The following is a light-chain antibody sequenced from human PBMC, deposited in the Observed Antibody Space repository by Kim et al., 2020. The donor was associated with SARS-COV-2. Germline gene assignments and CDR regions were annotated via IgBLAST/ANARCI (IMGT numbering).Light chain of an antibody. CDR3: QQYNNWPPYT. Sequence: GSPGEGAALSCRASQSVGGNLAWYQQKPGQAPRLLIYRASTRATGIPARFSGSGSGTEFTLTISSLQSEDFAVYYCQQYNNWPPYTFGQGTKLEI. CDR1: QSVGGN. J-gene: IGKJ2*01. CDR2: RAS. V-gene: IGKV3-15*01.